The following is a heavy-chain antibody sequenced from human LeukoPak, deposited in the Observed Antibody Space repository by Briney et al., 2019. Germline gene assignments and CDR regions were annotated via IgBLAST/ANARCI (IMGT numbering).Heavy chain of an antibody. V-gene: IGHV3-74*01. CDR2: TNTDGSST. CDR3: VPSDSSGLD. Sequence: QPGGSLRPSCEASGFTFSHIWMHWVRQAPGKGLVWVSRTNTDGSSTNYMDSVKGRFTISRDNAKNTIYLQMNSLRAEDTAVYYCVPSDSSGLDWGQGTLVTVSS. D-gene: IGHD3-22*01. CDR1: GFTFSHIW. J-gene: IGHJ4*02.